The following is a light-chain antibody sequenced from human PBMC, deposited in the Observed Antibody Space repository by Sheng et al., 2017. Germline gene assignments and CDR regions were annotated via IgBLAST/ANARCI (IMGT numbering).Light chain of an antibody. CDR1: QTISSW. J-gene: IGKJ1*01. Sequence: DIQMTQSPSTLSASVGDRVTITCRASQTISSWLAWYQQKPGKAPNLLIYKASNLESGVPSRFSGSGSGTEFTLTISRLEPEDFAVYYCQHYGNSRWTFGQGTKVEIK. CDR3: QHYGNSRWT. V-gene: IGKV1-5*03. CDR2: KAS.